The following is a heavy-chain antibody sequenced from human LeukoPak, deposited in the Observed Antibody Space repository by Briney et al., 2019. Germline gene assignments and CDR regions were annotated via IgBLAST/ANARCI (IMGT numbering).Heavy chain of an antibody. J-gene: IGHJ5*02. CDR2: INSDGSST. Sequence: PGGSLRLSCAASGFTFSSYWMHWVRQAPGKGLVWVSRINSDGSSTSYADSAKGRFTISRDNAKNTLYLQMNSLRAEDTAVYYCARDRDAFSWFDPWGQGTLVTVSS. CDR3: ARDRDAFSWFDP. V-gene: IGHV3-74*01. CDR1: GFTFSSYW.